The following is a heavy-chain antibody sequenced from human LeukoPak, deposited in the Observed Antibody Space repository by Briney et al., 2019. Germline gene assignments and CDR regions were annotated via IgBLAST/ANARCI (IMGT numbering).Heavy chain of an antibody. CDR1: GFTFSSYT. J-gene: IGHJ5*02. CDR2: ISSSSSYI. Sequence: PGGSLRLSGAASGFTFSSYTMNWVRQAPGKRLEWVSSISSSSSYIYYADSVKGRFTISRDNAKTSLYLQMNSLRAEDTAVYYCARSGWNDGWFDPWGQGTLVTVSS. V-gene: IGHV3-21*01. CDR3: ARSGWNDGWFDP. D-gene: IGHD1-1*01.